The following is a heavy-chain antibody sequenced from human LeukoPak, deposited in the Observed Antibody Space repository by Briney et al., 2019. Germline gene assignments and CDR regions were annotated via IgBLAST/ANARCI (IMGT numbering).Heavy chain of an antibody. J-gene: IGHJ5*02. V-gene: IGHV1-69*05. CDR3: AATWELHHINWFDP. CDR1: GGTFSSYA. D-gene: IGHD1-26*01. CDR2: IIPIFGTA. Sequence: SVKVSCKASGGTFSSYAISWVRQAPGQGLEWMGGIIPIFGTANYAQKFQGRVTITTDESTSTAYMELSSLRSEDTAVYYCAATWELHHINWFDPWGQGTLVTVSS.